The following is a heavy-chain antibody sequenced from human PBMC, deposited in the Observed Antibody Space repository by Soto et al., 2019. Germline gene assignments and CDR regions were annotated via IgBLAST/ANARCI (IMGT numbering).Heavy chain of an antibody. V-gene: IGHV4-30-4*01. CDR2: SYYSGST. CDR1: YC. J-gene: IGHJ6*02. CDR3: DRVKTYGMDV. Sequence: YCCRCIRQPPGKGLEWIGYSYYSGSTYYNPSLKSRVTISVDTSKSQFSLKLSSVTAADTAVYYCDRVKTYGMDVWGQPTTVTVYS.